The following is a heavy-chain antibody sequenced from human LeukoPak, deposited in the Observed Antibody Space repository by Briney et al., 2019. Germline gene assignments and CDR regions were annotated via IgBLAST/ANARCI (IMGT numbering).Heavy chain of an antibody. CDR1: GFTFSSYG. J-gene: IGHJ4*02. CDR3: ARDSDYGDYDY. CDR2: ISYDGSNK. D-gene: IGHD4-17*01. V-gene: IGHV3-30*03. Sequence: PGGSLRLSCAASGFTFSSYGMHWVRQAPGKGLEWVAVISYDGSNKYYADSVKGRFTISRDNSKNTLYLQMNSLRAEDTAVYYCARDSDYGDYDYWGQGTLVTVSS.